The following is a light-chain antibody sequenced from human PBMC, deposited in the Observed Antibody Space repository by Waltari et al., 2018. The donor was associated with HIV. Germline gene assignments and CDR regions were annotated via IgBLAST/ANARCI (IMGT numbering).Light chain of an antibody. Sequence: GLTQSPGTLSLFTGERAPITCRASQSIRRTYLAWYQQKPGQPPRLLIFDASTRATGIPDRFSSSRSETDFTLTISRLEPEDFAVYYCQHYRSSPRTFGQWTTVAIK. CDR2: DAS. CDR1: QSIRRTY. J-gene: IGKJ1*01. V-gene: IGKV3-20*01. CDR3: QHYRSSPRT.